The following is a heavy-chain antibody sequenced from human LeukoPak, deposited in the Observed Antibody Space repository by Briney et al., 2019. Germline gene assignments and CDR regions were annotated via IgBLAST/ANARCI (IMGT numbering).Heavy chain of an antibody. D-gene: IGHD3-10*01. V-gene: IGHV3-30*18. CDR1: GFTFSSYG. Sequence: GRSLRLSCAASGFTFSSYGMHWVRQAPGKGLEWVAVISYDGSNKYYADSVKGRFTISRDNSKNTLYLQMNSLRAEDTAVYYCAKRAPKEYYPMFGPWGQGTLVTVSS. J-gene: IGHJ5*02. CDR3: AKRAPKEYYPMFGP. CDR2: ISYDGSNK.